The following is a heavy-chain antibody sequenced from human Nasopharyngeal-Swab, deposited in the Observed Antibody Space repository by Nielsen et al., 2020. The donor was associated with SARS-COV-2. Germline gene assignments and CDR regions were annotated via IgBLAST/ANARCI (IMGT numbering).Heavy chain of an antibody. Sequence: WIRQPPGKGLEWVAVIWFDGSSDYYADSVKGRFTVSRDNSRNRLYLQMDSLRAGDSAVYYCVRAFNWNDAFDYCGQGTLVTVSS. CDR3: VRAFNWNDAFDY. J-gene: IGHJ4*02. D-gene: IGHD1-1*01. CDR2: IWFDGSSD. V-gene: IGHV3-33*01.